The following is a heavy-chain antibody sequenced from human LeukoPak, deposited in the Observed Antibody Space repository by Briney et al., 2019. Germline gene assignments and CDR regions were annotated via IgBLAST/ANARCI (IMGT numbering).Heavy chain of an antibody. J-gene: IGHJ1*01. CDR1: GGSFSGYY. D-gene: IGHD2-2*01. Sequence: PSETLSLTCAVYGGSFSGYYWSWIRQPPGKGLEWIGEINHSGSTNYNPSLKSRVTMSVDTSKNQFSLKLSSVTAADTAVYYCAREGYCSSTSCPPPHWGQGTLVTVSS. CDR3: AREGYCSSTSCPPPH. CDR2: INHSGST. V-gene: IGHV4-34*01.